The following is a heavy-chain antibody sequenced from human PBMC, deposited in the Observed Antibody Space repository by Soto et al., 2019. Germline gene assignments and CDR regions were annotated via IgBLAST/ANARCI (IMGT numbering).Heavy chain of an antibody. Sequence: VASVKVYCKASGYTFTSYDINWVRQATGQGLEWMGWMNPNSGNTGYAQKFQGRATMTRNTSISTAYMELSSLRSEDTAVYYCARGRRSGKLKNVRRLGELSLTNWFDPWGQGTLVTVSS. CDR1: GYTFTSYD. CDR3: ARGRRSGKLKNVRRLGELSLTNWFDP. J-gene: IGHJ5*02. V-gene: IGHV1-8*01. CDR2: MNPNSGNT. D-gene: IGHD3-16*02.